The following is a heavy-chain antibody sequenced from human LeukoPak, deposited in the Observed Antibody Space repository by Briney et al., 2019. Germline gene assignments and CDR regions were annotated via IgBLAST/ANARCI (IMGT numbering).Heavy chain of an antibody. CDR1: GFTVNNAW. CDR2: IKSKTDGGTT. V-gene: IGHV3-15*01. D-gene: IGHD3-22*01. J-gene: IGHJ4*02. Sequence: GGSLRLSCAASGFTVNNAWMSWVRQAPGKGLEWVGRIKSKTDGGTTDYAALVKGRFTISRDDSKNMLYLQMNSLKTEDTAVYYCTTDGEGDSSGFYSDYWGQGTLVTVSS. CDR3: TTDGEGDSSGFYSDY.